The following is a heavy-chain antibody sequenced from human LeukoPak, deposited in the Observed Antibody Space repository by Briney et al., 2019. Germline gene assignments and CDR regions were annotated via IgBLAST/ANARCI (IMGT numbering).Heavy chain of an antibody. D-gene: IGHD3-10*01. CDR1: GFIFDDHA. Sequence: GGSLRLSCAASGFIFDDHAMHWVRQAPRKGLEWVSGISWKSDNIDYGDSVKGRFTISRDNSKNTLYLQMNSLRAEDTAVYYCARAKYGSGSYVAFDIWGQGTMVTVSS. CDR3: ARAKYGSGSYVAFDI. CDR2: ISWKSDNI. J-gene: IGHJ3*02. V-gene: IGHV3-9*01.